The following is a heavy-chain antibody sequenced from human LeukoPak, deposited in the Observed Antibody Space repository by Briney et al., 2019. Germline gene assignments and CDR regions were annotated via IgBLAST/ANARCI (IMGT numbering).Heavy chain of an antibody. CDR1: GYTFTSYD. CDR2: MNPNSCNT. V-gene: IGHV1-8*01. J-gene: IGHJ6*02. Sequence: ASVKVSCKASGYTFTSYDINWVRQATGQGLEWMGWMNPNSCNTGYAQKFQGRVTMTRNTSISTAYMELSSLGSEDTAVYYCARRYYDFWSGYYHYYYGMDVWGQGTTVTVSS. CDR3: ARRYYDFWSGYYHYYYGMDV. D-gene: IGHD3-3*01.